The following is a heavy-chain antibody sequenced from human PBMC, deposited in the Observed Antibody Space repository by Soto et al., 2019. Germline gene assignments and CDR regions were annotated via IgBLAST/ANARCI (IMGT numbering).Heavy chain of an antibody. Sequence: GGSLRLSCAASGFTFSDYWMSWVRQAPGKGLEWVANIKQDGSEIQYVDSAKGRFTISRDNAKNSLYLQMNSLRAEDTAVYYCARGSSGNHADYFDYWGQETLVTVSS. V-gene: IGHV3-7*03. CDR3: ARGSSGNHADYFDY. J-gene: IGHJ4*02. CDR2: IKQDGSEI. D-gene: IGHD3-10*01. CDR1: GFTFSDYW.